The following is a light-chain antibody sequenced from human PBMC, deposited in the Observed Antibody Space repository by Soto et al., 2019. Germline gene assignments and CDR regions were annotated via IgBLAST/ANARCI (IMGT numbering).Light chain of an antibody. CDR3: SSYTSTNIWV. CDR1: SSDVGGYKY. V-gene: IGLV2-14*03. J-gene: IGLJ3*02. Sequence: QSALTQPASVSGSPGQSITISCSGTSSDVGGYKYVSWYQQHPGKAPKLVIYDVTNRPSGVSNRFSGSKSGNTASLTISGLQAEDEADYYCSSYTSTNIWVFGGGTKVTVL. CDR2: DVT.